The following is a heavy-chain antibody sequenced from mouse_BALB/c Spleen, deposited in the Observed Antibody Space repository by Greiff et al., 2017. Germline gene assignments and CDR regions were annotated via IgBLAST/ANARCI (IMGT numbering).Heavy chain of an antibody. D-gene: IGHD3-1*01. CDR2: IYPGSGST. V-gene: IGHV1S22*01. J-gene: IGHJ3*01. CDR3: TRSSSGYVWFAY. Sequence: LQQPGSELVRPGASVKLSCKASGYTFTSYWMHWVKQRPGQGLEWIGNIYPGSGSTNYDEKFKSKATLTVDTSSSTAYMQLSSLTSEDSAVYYCTRSSSGYVWFAYGGQGTLVTVSA. CDR1: GYTFTSYW.